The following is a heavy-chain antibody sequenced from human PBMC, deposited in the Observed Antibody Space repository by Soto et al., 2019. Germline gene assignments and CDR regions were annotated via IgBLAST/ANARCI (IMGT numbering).Heavy chain of an antibody. CDR3: ASGRN. CDR2: IKDTGST. V-gene: IGHV4-34*01. Sequence: QVQLQQWGAGLLRPSETLSLTCAVVNGSLSGFYWSWIRQPPGKGLEWIGEIKDTGSTNYNPSLKSRVIMSLDKSKRQFSLKLSSVTAADTAIYYCASGRNWGQGTLVTVSS. CDR1: NGSLSGFY. J-gene: IGHJ4*02.